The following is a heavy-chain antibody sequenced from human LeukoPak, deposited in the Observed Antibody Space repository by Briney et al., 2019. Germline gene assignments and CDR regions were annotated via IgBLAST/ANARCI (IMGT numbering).Heavy chain of an antibody. V-gene: IGHV4-34*01. D-gene: IGHD4-11*01. CDR1: GGSFSGYY. Sequence: PSETLSLTCAVYGGSFSGYYWSWIRQPPGKGLEWIGEINHSGSTNYNPSLKSRVTISVDTSKNQFSLKLSSVTAADTAVYYCARHGPYSNYAYWGQGTLVTVSS. CDR3: ARHGPYSNYAY. CDR2: INHSGST. J-gene: IGHJ4*02.